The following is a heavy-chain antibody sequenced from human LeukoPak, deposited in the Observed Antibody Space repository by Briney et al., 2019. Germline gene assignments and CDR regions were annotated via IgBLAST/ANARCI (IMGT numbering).Heavy chain of an antibody. J-gene: IGHJ5*02. Sequence: SETLSLTCTVSGGSICSGDYYWSRVRQPPGKGLEWIGYIYHSGSTYYSPSLKSRVTISVDTSKNQFSLKLSSVTAADTAVYYCARDPAGLNWFDPWGQGTLVTVSS. CDR1: GGSICSGDYY. CDR2: IYHSGST. CDR3: ARDPAGLNWFDP. D-gene: IGHD6-13*01. V-gene: IGHV4-30-2*01.